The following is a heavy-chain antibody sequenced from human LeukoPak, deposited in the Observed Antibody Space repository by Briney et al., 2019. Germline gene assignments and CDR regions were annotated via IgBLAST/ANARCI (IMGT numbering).Heavy chain of an antibody. V-gene: IGHV7-4-1*02. CDR3: ARAPRGSSSWPVGY. J-gene: IGHJ4*02. D-gene: IGHD6-13*01. CDR2: INTNTGNP. CDR1: GYTFTNYA. Sequence: ASVKVSCKASGYTFTNYAMNWVRQAPGQGLEWMGWINTNTGNPTHAQGFTGRFVFSLDTSVSTAFLQISSLKAEDTAVYYCARAPRGSSSWPVGYWGQGTLVTV.